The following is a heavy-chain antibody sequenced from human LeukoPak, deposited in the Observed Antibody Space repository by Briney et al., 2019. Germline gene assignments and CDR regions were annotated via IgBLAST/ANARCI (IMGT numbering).Heavy chain of an antibody. CDR2: IYYSGST. CDR1: GGSISSSSYY. V-gene: IGHV4-39*07. CDR3: ASRNYGLVDY. Sequence: SETLSLTCTVSGGSISSSSYYWGWIRQPPGKGLEWMGSIYYSGSTDYNPSLKSRVTISVDTSKNQFSLKLSSVTAADTAVYYCASRNYGLVDYWGQGTLVTVSS. D-gene: IGHD3-10*01. J-gene: IGHJ4*02.